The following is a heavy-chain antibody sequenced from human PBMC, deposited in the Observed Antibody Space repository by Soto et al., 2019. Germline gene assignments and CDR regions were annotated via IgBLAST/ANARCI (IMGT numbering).Heavy chain of an antibody. J-gene: IGHJ6*02. CDR3: ARDWGYSSSWPTHGMDV. CDR1: GFTFSSYS. V-gene: IGHV3-21*01. CDR2: ISSSSSYI. D-gene: IGHD6-13*01. Sequence: EVQLVESGGGLVKPGGSLILSCAASGFTFSSYSMNWVRQAPGKGLEWVSSISSSSSYIYYADSVKGRFTISRDNAKNSLYLQMNSLRAEDTAVYYCARDWGYSSSWPTHGMDVWGQGTTVTVSS.